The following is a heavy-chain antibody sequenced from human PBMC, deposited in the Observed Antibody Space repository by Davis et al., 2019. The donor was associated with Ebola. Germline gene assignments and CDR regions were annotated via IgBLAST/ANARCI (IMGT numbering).Heavy chain of an antibody. CDR1: GFTFDDYA. J-gene: IGHJ6*02. CDR3: ARGSRYSYGPYYGMDV. Sequence: SLKISCAASGFTFDDYAMHWVRQAPGKGLEWVSGISWNSGSIGYADSVKGRFTISRDDSKNSLYLQMNSLKTEDTAVYYCARGSRYSYGPYYGMDVWGQGTTVTVSS. CDR2: ISWNSGSI. V-gene: IGHV3-9*01. D-gene: IGHD5-18*01.